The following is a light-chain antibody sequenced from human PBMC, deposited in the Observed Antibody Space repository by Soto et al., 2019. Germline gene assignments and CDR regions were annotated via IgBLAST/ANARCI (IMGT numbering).Light chain of an antibody. J-gene: IGLJ1*01. V-gene: IGLV7-46*01. Sequence: QTVVTQEPSLTVSPGGTVTLTCGSSTGAVTNGHYPYWFQQKPGQAPRTLIYDTTNRHSWTPARFSGSLLGGKAALTLSGAEPEDEAEYYAFLTNKGLFVFGPGTKLPAL. CDR3: FLTNKGLFV. CDR1: TGAVTNGHY. CDR2: DTT.